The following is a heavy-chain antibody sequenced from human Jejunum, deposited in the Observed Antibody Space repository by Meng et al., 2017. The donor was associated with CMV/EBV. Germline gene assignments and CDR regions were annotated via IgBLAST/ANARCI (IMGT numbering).Heavy chain of an antibody. V-gene: IGHV4-31*02. J-gene: IGHJ5*02. CDR2: IYYSGTT. CDR3: ARAPTYCSSTYCSDSWFDP. D-gene: IGHD2-2*01. CDR1: SGGNY. Sequence: SGGNYWSWIRQHPGKGPEWSGYIYYSGTTHYNPSLKSRTTISIDTSNNQFSLKLSSVTAADTAVYYCARAPTYCSSTYCSDSWFDPWGQGTLVTVSS.